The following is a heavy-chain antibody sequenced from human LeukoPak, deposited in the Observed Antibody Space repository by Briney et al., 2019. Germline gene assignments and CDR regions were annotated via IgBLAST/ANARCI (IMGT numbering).Heavy chain of an antibody. J-gene: IGHJ4*02. D-gene: IGHD3-16*01. CDR1: GFTFSSIA. V-gene: IGHV3-23*01. Sequence: GGSLRLSCAASGFTFSSIAMSWVRQAPDKGLEWVSTISGSGGGTYYADSVKGRFTISRGDSKNTLYLQMNSLRADDTAVYYCAKGGYDYAEYVDYWGQGTLVTVSS. CDR2: ISGSGGGT. CDR3: AKGGYDYAEYVDY.